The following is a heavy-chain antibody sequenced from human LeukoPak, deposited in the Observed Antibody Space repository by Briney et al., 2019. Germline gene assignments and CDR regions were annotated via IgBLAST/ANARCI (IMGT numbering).Heavy chain of an antibody. Sequence: SETLSLTCTVSGGSISSSSNYWGWIRQPPGKGLEWIGSIYYSGTTYYNPSLRSRVTISVDTSKNQFSLKLSSVTAADTAVYYCARQGEYCNGGSCYPPDYWGQGTLVTVSS. J-gene: IGHJ4*02. D-gene: IGHD2-15*01. CDR1: GGSISSSSNY. CDR2: IYYSGTT. CDR3: ARQGEYCNGGSCYPPDY. V-gene: IGHV4-39*01.